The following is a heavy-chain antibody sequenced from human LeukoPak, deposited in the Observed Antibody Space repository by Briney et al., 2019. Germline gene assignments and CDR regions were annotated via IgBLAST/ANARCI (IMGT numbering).Heavy chain of an antibody. CDR1: GFTFSDYY. J-gene: IGHJ4*02. CDR3: ARDPYDSSDYRTYYFDY. V-gene: IGHV3-11*01. D-gene: IGHD3-22*01. CDR2: ISSSGSTI. Sequence: TGGSLRLSCAASGFTFSDYYMSWIRQAPGKGLEWVSYISSSGSTIYYADSVKGRFTISRDNAKNSLYLQMNSLRAEDTAFYYCARDPYDSSDYRTYYFDYWGQGTLVTVSS.